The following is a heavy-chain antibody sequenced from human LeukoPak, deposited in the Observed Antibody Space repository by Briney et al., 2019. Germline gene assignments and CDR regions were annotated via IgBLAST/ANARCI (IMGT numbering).Heavy chain of an antibody. CDR1: GFTFSDSY. CDR3: ARLREIPVFGVVTKSTSYFDY. D-gene: IGHD3-3*01. V-gene: IGHV3-11*04. J-gene: IGHJ4*02. Sequence: GGSLRLSCAASGFTFSDSYMTWIRQAPGKGLEWVSYISNSGSSIYYADSVKGRFTTSRDNAKSSLYLQMNSLRAEDTAVYYCARLREIPVFGVVTKSTSYFDYWGQGTLVTVSS. CDR2: ISNSGSSI.